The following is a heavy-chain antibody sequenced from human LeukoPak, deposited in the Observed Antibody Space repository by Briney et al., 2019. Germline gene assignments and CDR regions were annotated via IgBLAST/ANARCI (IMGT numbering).Heavy chain of an antibody. CDR1: GGSFSGYY. J-gene: IGHJ4*02. D-gene: IGHD3-22*01. CDR2: INHSGST. Sequence: SETLSLTCAVYGGSFSGYYWSWIRQPPGKGLEWIGEINHSGSTNYNPSLKSRVTISVDTSKNQFSLKLSPVTAADTAVYYCARAPHYYDSSGTKRPFDYWGQGTLVTVSS. CDR3: ARAPHYYDSSGTKRPFDY. V-gene: IGHV4-34*01.